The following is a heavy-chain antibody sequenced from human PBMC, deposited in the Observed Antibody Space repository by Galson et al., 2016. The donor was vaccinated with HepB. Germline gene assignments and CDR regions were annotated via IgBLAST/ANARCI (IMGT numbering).Heavy chain of an antibody. Sequence: SVKVSCKASGYTFINYGISWVRQAPGQGLEWMGWISVDIGNTNYAQKLQDRVTMTTDTSTSNAYMELRRLRSDDTAVYYCARESLYCSGGNCYSPLGDYWGQGTLVTVSS. CDR1: GYTFINYG. CDR2: ISVDIGNT. J-gene: IGHJ4*02. CDR3: ARESLYCSGGNCYSPLGDY. V-gene: IGHV1-18*04. D-gene: IGHD2-15*01.